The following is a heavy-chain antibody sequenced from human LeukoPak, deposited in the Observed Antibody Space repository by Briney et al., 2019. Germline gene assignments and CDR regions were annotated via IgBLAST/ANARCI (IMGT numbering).Heavy chain of an antibody. CDR3: AKSLGDYFFYYYYGMDV. CDR2: IYSGGST. V-gene: IGHV3-53*01. Sequence: GGSLRLSCAASGFTVSSNYMSWVRQAPGKGLEWVSVIYSGGSTYYADSVKGRFTISRDNSKNTLYLQMNSLRAEDTAVYYCAKSLGDYFFYYYYGMDVWGQGTTVTVSS. J-gene: IGHJ6*02. CDR1: GFTVSSNY. D-gene: IGHD2/OR15-2a*01.